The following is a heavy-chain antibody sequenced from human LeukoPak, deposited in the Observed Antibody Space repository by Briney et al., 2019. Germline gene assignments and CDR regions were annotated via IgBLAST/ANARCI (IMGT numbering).Heavy chain of an antibody. CDR1: GFTFTNYA. CDR3: AKDSYSKGDC. V-gene: IGHV3-23*01. Sequence: GGSLRLSCAASGFTFTNYAMNWVRQAPGKGPEWVATVCNGGDNRYYADSVKGRFTISRDNSKSTLYLQMNSLRAEDTAVYYCAKDSYSKGDCWGQGVLVTVSS. CDR2: VCNGGDNR. D-gene: IGHD6-13*01. J-gene: IGHJ4*02.